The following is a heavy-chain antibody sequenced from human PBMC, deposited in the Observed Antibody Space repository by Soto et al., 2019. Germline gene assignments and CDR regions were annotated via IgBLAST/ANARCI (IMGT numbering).Heavy chain of an antibody. J-gene: IGHJ6*02. Sequence: PSETLSLTCTVSGGSISSSSYYWGWIRQPPGKGLEWIGSIYYSGSTYYNPSLKSRVTISVDTSKNQFSLKLSSVTAADTAVYYCARPSGGYCSSTSCPDTYYYYGMDVWGQGTTVTVS. D-gene: IGHD2-2*01. CDR3: ARPSGGYCSSTSCPDTYYYYGMDV. CDR1: GGSISSSSYY. V-gene: IGHV4-39*01. CDR2: IYYSGST.